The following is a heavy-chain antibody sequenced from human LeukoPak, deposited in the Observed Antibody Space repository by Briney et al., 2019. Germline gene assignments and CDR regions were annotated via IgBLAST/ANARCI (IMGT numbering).Heavy chain of an antibody. CDR2: ISSSGSTL. CDR3: AKDMSASIAAAGTQFDY. V-gene: IGHV3-11*01. J-gene: IGHJ4*02. Sequence: GGSLRLSCAASGFTFSDYYLTWIRQPPGKGLAWISYISSSGSTLDYADSVKGRFTISRDNAKNSLYLQMNSLRAEDTALYYCAKDMSASIAAAGTQFDYWGQGTLVTVSS. D-gene: IGHD6-13*01. CDR1: GFTFSDYY.